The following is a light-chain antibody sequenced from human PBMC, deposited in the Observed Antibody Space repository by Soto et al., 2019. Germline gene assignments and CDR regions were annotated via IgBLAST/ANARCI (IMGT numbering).Light chain of an antibody. CDR2: ENN. Sequence: QSVLTQPPSVSAAPGQTVTISCSGSSSNIGKNYVSWYQQLPRTAPKLLIHENNKRPSGIPDRFSGSKSGTSATLGITGLQTGDEADYYCGTWDSSLGAVLFGGGTKVTVL. CDR3: GTWDSSLGAVL. V-gene: IGLV1-51*02. CDR1: SSNIGKNY. J-gene: IGLJ2*01.